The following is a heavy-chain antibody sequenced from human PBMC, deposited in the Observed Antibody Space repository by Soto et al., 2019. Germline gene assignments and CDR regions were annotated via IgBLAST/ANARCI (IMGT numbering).Heavy chain of an antibody. V-gene: IGHV1-8*01. D-gene: IGHD6-19*01. CDR2: MNPNSGNT. J-gene: IGHJ5*02. CDR1: GYTFTSYD. Sequence: ASVKVSCKASGYTFTSYDINWVRQATGQGLEWMGWMNPNSGNTGYVQKFQGRVTMTRNTSISTAYMELSSLRTEDTAVYYCARKRSDSSWYKWFDPWGQGTLVTFSS. CDR3: ARKRSDSSWYKWFDP.